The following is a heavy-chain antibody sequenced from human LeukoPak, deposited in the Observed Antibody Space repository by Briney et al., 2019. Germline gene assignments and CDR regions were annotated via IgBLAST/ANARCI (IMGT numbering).Heavy chain of an antibody. CDR2: ISSRSSDI. CDR3: ARDWGGYGLDV. CDR1: GFAFYDYS. D-gene: IGHD3-16*01. J-gene: IGHJ6*02. Sequence: GSLRLSCAASGFAFYDYSMNWVRQAPGKGLEWVSTISSRSSDIYYADSVRGRLTISRDNAQNSLYLQMNSLRVEDTAVYYCARDWGGYGLDVWGQGTTVTVSS. V-gene: IGHV3-21*01.